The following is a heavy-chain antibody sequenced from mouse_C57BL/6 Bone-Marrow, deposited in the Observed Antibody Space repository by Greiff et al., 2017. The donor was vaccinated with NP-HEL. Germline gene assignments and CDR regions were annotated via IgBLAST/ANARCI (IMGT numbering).Heavy chain of an antibody. CDR3: TTRVGRFDY. V-gene: IGHV14-4*01. CDR1: GFNIKDDY. Sequence: VHVKQSGAELVRPGASVKLSCTASGFNIKDDYMHWVKQRPEQGLEWIGWIDPENGDTEYASKFQGKATITADTSSNTAYLQLSSLTSEDTAVYYCTTRVGRFDYWGQGTTLTVSS. CDR2: IDPENGDT. J-gene: IGHJ2*01.